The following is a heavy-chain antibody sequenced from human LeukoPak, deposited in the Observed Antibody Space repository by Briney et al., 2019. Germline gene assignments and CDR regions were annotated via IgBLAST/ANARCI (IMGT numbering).Heavy chain of an antibody. CDR3: ARARIRSSWYFDY. J-gene: IGHJ4*02. V-gene: IGHV3-33*01. Sequence: GGSLRLSCAASGFTFSSYGMHWGRQAPGKGLEWVAVIWYDGSNKYYADSVKGRLTISRDNSKNTLYLQRNSLRAEDTAVYYCARARIRSSWYFDYWGQGTLVTVSS. CDR2: IWYDGSNK. CDR1: GFTFSSYG. D-gene: IGHD6-13*01.